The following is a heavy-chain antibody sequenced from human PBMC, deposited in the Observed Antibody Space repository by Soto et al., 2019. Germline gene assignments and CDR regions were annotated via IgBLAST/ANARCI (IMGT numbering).Heavy chain of an antibody. V-gene: IGHV4-38-2*02. CDR3: ARDWGTGFYHFDY. J-gene: IGHJ4*02. CDR2: IYHSGST. CDR1: GYSISTGFN. Sequence: XETLCLTCSVAGYSISTGFNWGWIRQPPVKGLEWIGSIYHSGSTYYNLSLKSRVTISADTSKNQISLKLISVTAADTALYYCARDWGTGFYHFDYWGQGHLVTVSS. D-gene: IGHD6-19*01.